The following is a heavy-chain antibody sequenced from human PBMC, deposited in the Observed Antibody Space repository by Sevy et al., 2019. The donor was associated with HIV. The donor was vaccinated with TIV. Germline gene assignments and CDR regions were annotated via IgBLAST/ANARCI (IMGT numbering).Heavy chain of an antibody. CDR1: GASIFNTAYY. CDR3: VGPKLTYTNGWHYFDY. V-gene: IGHV4-39*01. D-gene: IGHD2-8*01. J-gene: IGHJ4*02. Sequence: SETLSLTCIVSGASIFNTAYYWGWIRQSPGKGLEWIASIRHGGYTFYNPSLKSRVTISADTSKNQFSLKLPSVSAADTSIYYCVGPKLTYTNGWHYFDYWGQGTVVTVSS. CDR2: IRHGGYT.